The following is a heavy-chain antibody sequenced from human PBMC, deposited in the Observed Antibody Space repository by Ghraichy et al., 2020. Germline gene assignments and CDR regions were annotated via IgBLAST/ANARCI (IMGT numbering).Heavy chain of an antibody. CDR1: GFTFSSYG. V-gene: IGHV3-33*01. CDR3: ARGNRYCSSTSCSPGASYYYYYMDV. Sequence: GGSLRLSCAASGFTFSSYGMHWVRQAPGKGLEWVAVIWYDGSNKYYADSVKGRFTISRDNSKNTLYLQMNSLRAEDTAVYYCARGNRYCSSTSCSPGASYYYYYMDVWGKGTTVTVSS. J-gene: IGHJ6*03. CDR2: IWYDGSNK. D-gene: IGHD2-2*01.